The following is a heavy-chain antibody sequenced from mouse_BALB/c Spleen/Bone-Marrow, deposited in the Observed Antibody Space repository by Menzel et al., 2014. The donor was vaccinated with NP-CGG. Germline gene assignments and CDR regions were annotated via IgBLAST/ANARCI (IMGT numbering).Heavy chain of an antibody. Sequence: EVQRVESGAELVKPGASVKLSCTASGFNIKDTYTHWVKQRPEQGLEWIGRIDPANGNAKYDPKFQGKATITADTSSNTAYLQLSSLTSEDTAVYYCARYRLGTYFDFWGQGTTLTVSS. CDR3: ARYRLGTYFDF. V-gene: IGHV14-3*02. CDR2: IDPANGNA. J-gene: IGHJ2*01. CDR1: GFNIKDTY. D-gene: IGHD2-14*01.